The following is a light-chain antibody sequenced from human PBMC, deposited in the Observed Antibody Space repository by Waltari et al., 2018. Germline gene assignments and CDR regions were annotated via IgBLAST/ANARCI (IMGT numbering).Light chain of an antibody. CDR1: QPVGTS. J-gene: IGKJ5*01. CDR2: GAS. Sequence: CMASQPVGTSLAWYQQKAGQAPRHLIHGASTRATDIPARFSGSGTGTEFTLTISSLQPEDSAVYFCQQYHTWPPITFGQGTRLEI. V-gene: IGKV3-15*01. CDR3: QQYHTWPPIT.